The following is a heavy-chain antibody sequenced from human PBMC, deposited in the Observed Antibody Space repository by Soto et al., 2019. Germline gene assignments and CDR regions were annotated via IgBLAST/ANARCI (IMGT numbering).Heavy chain of an antibody. Sequence: SVKVSCKASGFTFTSSAVQWVRQARGQRLEWIGWIVVGSGNTNYAQKFQERVTITRDMSTSTAYMELSSLRSEDTAVYYCAADPLFAVTTSGPAFDIWGQGTMVTVSS. CDR3: AADPLFAVTTSGPAFDI. CDR2: IVVGSGNT. V-gene: IGHV1-58*01. J-gene: IGHJ3*02. CDR1: GFTFTSSA. D-gene: IGHD4-4*01.